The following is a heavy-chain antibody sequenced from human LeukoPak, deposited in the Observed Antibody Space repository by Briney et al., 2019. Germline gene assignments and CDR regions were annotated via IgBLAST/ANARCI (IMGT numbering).Heavy chain of an antibody. Sequence: PSETLSLTCTVSGYSISSGYYWGWIRQPPGKGLEWIGSIYHSGSTYYNPPLKSRVTISVDTSKNQFSLKLSSVTAADTAVYYCAGRYSGSYYWFDPWGQGTLVTVSS. CDR1: GYSISSGYY. CDR2: IYHSGST. D-gene: IGHD1-26*01. V-gene: IGHV4-38-2*02. J-gene: IGHJ5*02. CDR3: AGRYSGSYYWFDP.